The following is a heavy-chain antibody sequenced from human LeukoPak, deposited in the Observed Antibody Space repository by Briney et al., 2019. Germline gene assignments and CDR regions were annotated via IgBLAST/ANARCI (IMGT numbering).Heavy chain of an antibody. V-gene: IGHV3-21*01. D-gene: IGHD3-3*02. J-gene: IGHJ6*02. CDR3: ARVDLQFWSGSNNGMDV. Sequence: GGSLRLSCAASGFTFSSYSMNWVRQAPGKGLEWVSSISSSSSYIYYADSVKGRFTIPRDNAKNSLYLQMNSLRAEDTAVYHCARVDLQFWSGSNNGMDVWGQGTTVTVSS. CDR1: GFTFSSYS. CDR2: ISSSSSYI.